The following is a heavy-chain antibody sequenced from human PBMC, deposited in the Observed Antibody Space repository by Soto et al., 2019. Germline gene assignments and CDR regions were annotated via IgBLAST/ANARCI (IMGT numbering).Heavy chain of an antibody. CDR2: SYPGYSDT. Sequence: GESLKISCKGPGYSFTIYWIGWVRQMPGKGLEGMGMSYPGYSDTRYSPSFQGQVTISPDKSISPADLQWGSLKASGTAMYFCAKHGPRVYYDNGDYFYYRMDVWGPGTTVTVSS. J-gene: IGHJ6*02. D-gene: IGHD3-22*01. CDR3: AKHGPRVYYDNGDYFYYRMDV. CDR1: GYSFTIYW. V-gene: IGHV5-51*01.